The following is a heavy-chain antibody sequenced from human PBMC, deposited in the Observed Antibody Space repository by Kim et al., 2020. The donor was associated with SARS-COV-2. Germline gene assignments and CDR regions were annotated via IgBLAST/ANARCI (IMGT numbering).Heavy chain of an antibody. D-gene: IGHD6-13*01. V-gene: IGHV1-3*01. Sequence: ASVKVSCKASGYTFTSYAMHWVRQAPGQRLEWMGWINAGNGNTKYSQKFQGRVTITRDTSASTAYMELSSLRSEDTAVYYCARPRADSSSWFDAFDIWGQGTMVTVSS. CDR2: INAGNGNT. CDR3: ARPRADSSSWFDAFDI. CDR1: GYTFTSYA. J-gene: IGHJ3*02.